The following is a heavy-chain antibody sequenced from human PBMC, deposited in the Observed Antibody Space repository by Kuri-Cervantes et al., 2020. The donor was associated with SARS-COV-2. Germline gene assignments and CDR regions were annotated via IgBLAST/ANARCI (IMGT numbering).Heavy chain of an antibody. J-gene: IGHJ3*02. Sequence: GGSLRLSCTASGFTFGDYAMSWFRQAPGKGLEWVSSISSSSSYIYYADSVKGRFTISRDNAKNSLYLQMNSLRAEDTAVYYCARDSRSPEGLGYDDAFDIWGQGTMVTVSS. CDR2: ISSSSSYI. CDR3: ARDSRSPEGLGYDDAFDI. V-gene: IGHV3-21*01. D-gene: IGHD1-1*01. CDR1: GFTFGDYA.